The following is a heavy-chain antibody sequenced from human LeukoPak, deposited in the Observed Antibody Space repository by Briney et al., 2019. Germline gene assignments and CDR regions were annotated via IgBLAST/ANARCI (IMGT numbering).Heavy chain of an antibody. CDR2: ISYDGSNK. J-gene: IGHJ4*02. Sequence: PGGSLRLSCAASGFTFSSYAMHWVRQAPGKGLEWVAVISYDGSNKYYADSVKGRFTISRDNSKNTLYLQMNSLRAEDTAVYYCAKSLVRGRFDYWGQGTLVTVSS. V-gene: IGHV3-30-3*02. CDR1: GFTFSSYA. CDR3: AKSLVRGRFDY. D-gene: IGHD3-10*01.